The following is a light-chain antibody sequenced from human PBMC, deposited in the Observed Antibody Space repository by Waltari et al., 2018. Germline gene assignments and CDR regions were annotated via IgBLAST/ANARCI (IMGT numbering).Light chain of an antibody. CDR3: QQINKYPIA. V-gene: IGKV1-9*01. Sequence: DIQFTPSPSFLSAVVGDRVTLTCRASQGISKYLAWYQHKPGQAPKPRMYAASTLQRGVPSRFSGSGSGTEFTLTIRSLETEDFATYYCQQINKYPIAFGGVTKVESK. CDR1: QGISKY. CDR2: AAS. J-gene: IGKJ4*01.